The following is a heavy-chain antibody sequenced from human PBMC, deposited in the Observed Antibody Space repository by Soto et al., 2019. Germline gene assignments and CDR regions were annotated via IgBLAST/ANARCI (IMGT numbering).Heavy chain of an antibody. J-gene: IGHJ6*04. CDR3: ARVGAGTGWDYYYYGMDV. CDR1: GYTFTSYD. V-gene: IGHV1-8*01. D-gene: IGHD1-1*01. CDR2: MNPNSGNT. Sequence: ASVKVSCKASGYTFTSYDINWVRQATGQGLEWMGWMNPNSGNTGYAQKFQGRVTMARNTSISTAYMELSSLRSDDTAVYYCARVGAGTGWDYYYYGMDVWGEGTTVTVSS.